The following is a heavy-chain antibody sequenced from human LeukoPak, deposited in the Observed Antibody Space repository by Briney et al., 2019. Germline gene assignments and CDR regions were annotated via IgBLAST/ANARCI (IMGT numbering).Heavy chain of an antibody. CDR2: IYHSGST. D-gene: IGHD5-24*01. J-gene: IGHJ4*02. CDR3: ARVRDGYNYLDY. Sequence: SETLSLTCTVSGGSIRSYYWSWIRQPPGKGLEWIGYIYHSGSTNYNPSLKSRVTISVDTSKNQFSLKLSSVTAADTAVYYCARVRDGYNYLDYWGQGTLVTVSS. CDR1: GGSIRSYY. V-gene: IGHV4-59*01.